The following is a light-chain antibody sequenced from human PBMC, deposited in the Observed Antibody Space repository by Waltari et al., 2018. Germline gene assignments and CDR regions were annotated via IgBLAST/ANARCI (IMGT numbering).Light chain of an antibody. J-gene: IGLJ1*01. CDR1: ALPSKH. Sequence: SYELTQPPSVSVSPGQAARITCSGDALPSKHAYWYQQKSGQTPLLVIYEDSKRPSGIPERFSGSSSGTMATLTISGAQVEDEADYYCYSTDDSGSRGVFGRGTKLSVL. CDR3: YSTDDSGSRGV. CDR2: EDS. V-gene: IGLV3-10*01.